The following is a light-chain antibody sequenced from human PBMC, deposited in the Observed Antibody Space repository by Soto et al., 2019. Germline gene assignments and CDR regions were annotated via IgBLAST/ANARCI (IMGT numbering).Light chain of an antibody. V-gene: IGKV3-20*01. Sequence: EIGLSQSPGTMSLSPGERDTLSCRASQTISTMNLAWYQQKPGQAPRLLIYGTSNRATGIPDRFRGSGSGTDFTLTISRLEPEDFVVYYCHQYGSLPLTFGGGAKVEIK. J-gene: IGKJ4*01. CDR1: QTISTMN. CDR2: GTS. CDR3: HQYGSLPLT.